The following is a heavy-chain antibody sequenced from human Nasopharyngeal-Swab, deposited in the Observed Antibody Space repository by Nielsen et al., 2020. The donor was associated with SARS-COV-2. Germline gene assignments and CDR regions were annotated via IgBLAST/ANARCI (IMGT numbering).Heavy chain of an antibody. CDR1: GFTFSSYW. V-gene: IGHV3-74*01. Sequence: GESLKISCAASGFTFSSYWMHWVRQAPGKGLVWVSRINSDGSSTRDADSVKGRFTISRDNAKNTLYLQMNSLRAEDTAVYYCARPGSSGSYDAFDIWGPGTMVTVSS. J-gene: IGHJ3*02. D-gene: IGHD6-19*01. CDR2: INSDGSST. CDR3: ARPGSSGSYDAFDI.